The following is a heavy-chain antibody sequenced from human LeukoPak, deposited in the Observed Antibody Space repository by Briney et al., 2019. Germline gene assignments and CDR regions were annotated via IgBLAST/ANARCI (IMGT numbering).Heavy chain of an antibody. CDR2: ISYDGSNK. CDR3: ARGRFESYYYYYMDV. J-gene: IGHJ6*03. D-gene: IGHD3-3*01. V-gene: IGHV3-30*03. Sequence: PGGSLRLSCAASGFTFISYSMNWVRQAPGKGLEWVAVISYDGSNKYYADSVKGRFTISRDNAKNSLYLQMNSLRAEDTAVSYCARGRFESYYYYYMDVWGKGTTVTVSS. CDR1: GFTFISYS.